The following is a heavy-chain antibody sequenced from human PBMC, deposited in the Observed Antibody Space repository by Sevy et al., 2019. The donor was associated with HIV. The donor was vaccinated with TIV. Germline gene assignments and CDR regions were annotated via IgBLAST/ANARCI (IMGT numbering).Heavy chain of an antibody. CDR1: GITISGYA. CDR2: IYGSAGVT. V-gene: IGHV3-23*01. Sequence: GGSLRLSCAASGITISGYAMNWVRQAPGKGLDWVSTIYGSAGVTYYADSVKGRFTISRDNSKNTLFLQMNNLRAEDTAVYYCAGGRFDSTGSFDAFDIWGRGTLVTVSS. CDR3: AGGRFDSTGSFDAFDI. D-gene: IGHD3-22*01. J-gene: IGHJ3*02.